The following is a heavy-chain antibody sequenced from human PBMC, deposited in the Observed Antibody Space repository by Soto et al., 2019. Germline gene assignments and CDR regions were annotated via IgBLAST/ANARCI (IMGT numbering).Heavy chain of an antibody. CDR3: ARDMYSSSCYDY. Sequence: GSLRLSCAASGFTFSDYYMSWIRQAPGKGLEWVSYISSSGSTIYYADSVKGRFTISRDNAKNSLYLQMNSLRAEDTAVYYCARDMYSSSCYDYWGQGTLVTVSS. V-gene: IGHV3-11*01. D-gene: IGHD6-13*01. J-gene: IGHJ4*02. CDR2: ISSSGSTI. CDR1: GFTFSDYY.